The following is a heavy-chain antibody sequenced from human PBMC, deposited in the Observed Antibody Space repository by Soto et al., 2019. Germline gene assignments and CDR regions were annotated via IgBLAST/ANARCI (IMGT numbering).Heavy chain of an antibody. CDR1: GGSISSYGYY. CDR3: AARGSYFGS. D-gene: IGHD1-26*01. Sequence: PSETLSLTXTVSGGSISSYGYYWSWIRQHPGKGLEWIGYIHSSGRTYYNPSLESRVTISADTSKTQFSLKLTSVTAADTAVYYCAARGSYFGSWGQGTLVTVSS. CDR2: IHSSGRT. J-gene: IGHJ4*02. V-gene: IGHV4-31*02.